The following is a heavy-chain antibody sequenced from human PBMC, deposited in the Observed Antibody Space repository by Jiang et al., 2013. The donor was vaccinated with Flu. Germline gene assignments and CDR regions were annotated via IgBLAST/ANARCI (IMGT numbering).Heavy chain of an antibody. V-gene: IGHV7-4-1*01. D-gene: IGHD4-23*01. CDR3: AREGGAYGGNLYDYYYGMDV. CDR2: INTNTGNP. CDR1: A. Sequence: AMNWVRQAPGQGLEWMGWINTNTGNPTYAQGFTGRFVFSLDTSVSTAYLQICSLKAEDTAVYYCAREGGAYGGNLYDYYYGMDVWGQGTTVTVSS. J-gene: IGHJ6*02.